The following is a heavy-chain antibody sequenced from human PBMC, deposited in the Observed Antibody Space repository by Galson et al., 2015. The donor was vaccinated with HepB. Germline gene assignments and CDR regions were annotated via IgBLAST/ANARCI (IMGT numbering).Heavy chain of an antibody. Sequence: SLRLSCAASGFTFSSYAMSWVRQAPGKGLEWVSAISGSGGSTYYADSVKGRFTISRDNSKNTLYLQMNSLRAEDTAVYYCANGFSNYYGVDVWGQGTTVTVSS. D-gene: IGHD3-10*01. J-gene: IGHJ6*02. CDR3: ANGFSNYYGVDV. V-gene: IGHV3-23*01. CDR1: GFTFSSYA. CDR2: ISGSGGST.